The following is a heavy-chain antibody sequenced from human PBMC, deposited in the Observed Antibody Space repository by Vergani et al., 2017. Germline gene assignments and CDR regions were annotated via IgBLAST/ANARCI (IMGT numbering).Heavy chain of an antibody. CDR1: GYTFTDYF. D-gene: IGHD2-2*01. V-gene: IGHV1-2*02. Sequence: QVQLVQSGAEVKKPGASVKVSCKASGYTFTDYFMHWVRQAPGQGLEWMGWINPNSGGTNYAQRFQGRVTMTRDTSISTAYMELSNLRSDATAVYYCARVGTSSDRDYFDFCGKGTLVTVTS. J-gene: IGHJ4*02. CDR2: INPNSGGT. CDR3: ARVGTSSDRDYFDF.